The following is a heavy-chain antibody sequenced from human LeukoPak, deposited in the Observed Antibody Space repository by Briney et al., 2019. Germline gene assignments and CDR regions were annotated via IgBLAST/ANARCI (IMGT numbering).Heavy chain of an antibody. CDR1: GFTFSSFD. V-gene: IGHV3-13*01. CDR3: ARGPPRGKYYYMDV. D-gene: IGHD1-1*01. CDR2: IGAASDT. J-gene: IGHJ6*03. Sequence: GGSLRLSCAASGFTFSSFDMHWVRQPTGQGLEWVSTIGAASDTYYPGSVEGRFTLSRDNATNSLYLQMNSLTAGDTAVYYCARGPPRGKYYYMDVWGKGTTVTVSS.